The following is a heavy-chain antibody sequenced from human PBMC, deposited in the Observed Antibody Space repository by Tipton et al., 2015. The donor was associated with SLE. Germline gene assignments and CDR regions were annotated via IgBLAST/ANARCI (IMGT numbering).Heavy chain of an antibody. CDR1: GVSISTYY. V-gene: IGHV4-59*12. D-gene: IGHD3-16*01. J-gene: IGHJ5*02. CDR3: ARVQAYEGFDP. CDR2: FYFSGSS. Sequence: TLSLTCSVSGVSISTYYWSWIRQSPGKGLEWIGFFYFSGSSQYNPSLKSRVTISVDTSKNQFSLKLSSVTAADTAVYYCARVQAYEGFDPWGQGTLVTVSS.